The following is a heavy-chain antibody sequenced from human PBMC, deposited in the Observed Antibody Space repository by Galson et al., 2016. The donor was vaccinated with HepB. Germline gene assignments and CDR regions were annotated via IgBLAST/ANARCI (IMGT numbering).Heavy chain of an antibody. CDR3: AHTAVDYSVSESPYYYYGVDV. J-gene: IGHJ6*02. CDR1: GFSLNTRGVG. V-gene: IGHV2-5*02. CDR2: IYWDDDK. Sequence: PALVKPTQTLTLTCSFSGFSLNTRGVGVGWIRQPPGKALEWLAVIYWDDDKRIRPSLKSRLTITKDTSGNQVVLTLTNMDPVDTATYYCAHTAVDYSVSESPYYYYGVDVWGQGTTVTVSS. D-gene: IGHD3-16*01.